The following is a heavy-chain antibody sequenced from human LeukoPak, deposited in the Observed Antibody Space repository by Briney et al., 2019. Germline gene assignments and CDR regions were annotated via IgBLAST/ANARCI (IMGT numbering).Heavy chain of an antibody. CDR1: GXSFTSYW. CDR2: IYPGDSDT. V-gene: IGHV5-51*01. Sequence: GESLRISCKGSGXSFTSYWSGWVRQMPGKGLEWMGIIYPGDSDTRYNPSFQGQVTISADESISTAYLQWSSLKASDTAMYYCARHLPSSGWYWGQGTLVTVSS. J-gene: IGHJ4*02. D-gene: IGHD6-19*01. CDR3: ARHLPSSGWY.